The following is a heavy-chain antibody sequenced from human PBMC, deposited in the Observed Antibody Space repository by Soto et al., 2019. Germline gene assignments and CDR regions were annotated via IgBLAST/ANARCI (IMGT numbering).Heavy chain of an antibody. J-gene: IGHJ5*02. CDR1: GYFISRSHW. CDR2: IYYGGTT. D-gene: IGHD2-21*01. V-gene: IGHV4-28*01. CDR3: ARLGAYYQSLDP. Sequence: SETLSLTCRVSGYFISRSHWWGWIQQPPEKGLEWIGHIYYGGTTYHNPSLKSRVTISLETSKNQFSLRLSSVTAADTAVYYCARLGAYYQSLDPWGPGTLVTVSS.